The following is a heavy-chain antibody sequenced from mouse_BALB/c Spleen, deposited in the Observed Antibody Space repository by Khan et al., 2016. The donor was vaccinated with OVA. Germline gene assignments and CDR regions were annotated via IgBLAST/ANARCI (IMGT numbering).Heavy chain of an antibody. J-gene: IGHJ4*01. D-gene: IGHD1-1*02. CDR1: GFSLTDHG. CDR2: IWGGGST. Sequence: QVQLKQSGPGLVAPSQSLSITCTVSGFSLTDHGVSWIRQPPGKGLEWLGVIWGGGSTYYNSVLKSRLNISKDNSKTQVFLKMNSLQTDDTAMDICAKQIWPPYYGMDYWGQGTSVTVSS. CDR3: AKQIWPPYYGMDY. V-gene: IGHV2-6-5*01.